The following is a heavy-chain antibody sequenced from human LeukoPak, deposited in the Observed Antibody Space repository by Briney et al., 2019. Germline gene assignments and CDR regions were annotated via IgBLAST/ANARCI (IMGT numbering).Heavy chain of an antibody. CDR3: ALGQDVLRFGELLGP. CDR2: ISGSGRT. CDR1: GFTFSSYG. V-gene: IGHV3-23*01. Sequence: GGSLRLSCAASGFTFSSYGMSWVRQAPGKGLDWVSGISGSGRTYYADSVKGRFTISRDNPKNTLYLQMNSLRAEDTAVYYCALGQDVLRFGELLGPWGQGTLVTVSS. D-gene: IGHD3-10*01. J-gene: IGHJ5*02.